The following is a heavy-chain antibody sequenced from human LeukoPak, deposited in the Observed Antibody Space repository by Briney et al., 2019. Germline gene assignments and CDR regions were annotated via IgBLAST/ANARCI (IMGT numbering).Heavy chain of an antibody. CDR3: ARAPGIVGANWFDP. J-gene: IGHJ5*02. CDR2: INQEGSEK. CDR1: GFTFSSYW. D-gene: IGHD1-26*01. Sequence: GGSLRLTCAASGFTFSSYWMSWVRQAPGKGLEWVANINQEGSEKYYVDSVKGRFTISRDNAKNSLYLQMNSLRAEDTAVYYCARAPGIVGANWFDPWGQGTLVTVSS. V-gene: IGHV3-7*04.